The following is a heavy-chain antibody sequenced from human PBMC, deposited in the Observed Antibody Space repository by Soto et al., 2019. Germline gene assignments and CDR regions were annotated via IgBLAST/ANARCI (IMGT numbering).Heavy chain of an antibody. CDR2: INPSGGST. CDR3: ARDGCSSTSCYDVWGYFDY. D-gene: IGHD2-2*01. CDR1: GYTFTSYA. J-gene: IGHJ4*02. Sequence: GASVKVSCKASGYTFTSYAMHWVRQAPGQGLEWMGIINPSGGSTSYAQKFQGRVTMTRDTSTSTVYMELSSLRSEDTAVYYCARDGCSSTSCYDVWGYFDYWGQGTLVTVSS. V-gene: IGHV1-46*03.